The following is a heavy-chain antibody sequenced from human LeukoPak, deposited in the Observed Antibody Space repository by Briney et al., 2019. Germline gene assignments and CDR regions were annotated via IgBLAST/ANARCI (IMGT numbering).Heavy chain of an antibody. V-gene: IGHV5-10-1*01. D-gene: IGHD3-16*02. CDR1: GYSFTTYW. J-gene: IGHJ4*02. CDR3: ARVIHLGELSLYDY. Sequence: GESLRISCRGSGYSFTTYWITWVRQMPGKGLEWMGRIDPSDSYTNYSPSFQGHVTISADKSISTAYLQWSSLKASDTAMYYCARVIHLGELSLYDYWGQGTLVTVSS. CDR2: IDPSDSYT.